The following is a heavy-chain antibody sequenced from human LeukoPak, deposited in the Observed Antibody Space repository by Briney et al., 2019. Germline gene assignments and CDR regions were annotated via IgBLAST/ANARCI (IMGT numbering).Heavy chain of an antibody. CDR1: RFTVSSNY. D-gene: IGHD6-13*01. V-gene: IGHV3-53*01. CDR2: IYSGGST. CDR3: ARAGAAAGTFDY. Sequence: GGSLRLSCAASRFTVSSNYMSWVRQAPGKGLEWVSVIYSGGSTYYADSVKGRFTISRDNSKNTLYLQMNSLRAEDTAVYYCARAGAAAGTFDYWGQGTLVTVSS. J-gene: IGHJ4*02.